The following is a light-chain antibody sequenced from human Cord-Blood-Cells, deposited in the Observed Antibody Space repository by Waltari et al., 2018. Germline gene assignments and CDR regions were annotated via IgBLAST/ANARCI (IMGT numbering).Light chain of an antibody. J-gene: IGLJ3*02. Sequence: QSALTQPAPVSGSPGQSITISCTGTSSDVGGYNYVSWYQQNPGKAPKLMMYDVRNLPTGVSNRFSGSKSGNTASLTIAGLQAEDEADYYCSSYTSSSTLGFGGGTKLTGL. CDR1: SSDVGGYNY. CDR3: SSYTSSSTLG. V-gene: IGLV2-14*01. CDR2: DVR.